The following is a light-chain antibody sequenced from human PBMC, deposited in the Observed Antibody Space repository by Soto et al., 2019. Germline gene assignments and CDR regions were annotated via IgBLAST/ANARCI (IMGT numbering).Light chain of an antibody. CDR1: QSVLLTSNNKNY. CDR3: QKYYTTLT. Sequence: DIVMTQSPDSLAVSLGERATINCKSSQSVLLTSNNKNYLAWYQQKPGQPPKVLISWASTRESGVPDRFSGSGYGTDFTLTITSLHAEDVAVYYCQKYYTTLTFGGGTKVEIK. CDR2: WAS. V-gene: IGKV4-1*01. J-gene: IGKJ4*01.